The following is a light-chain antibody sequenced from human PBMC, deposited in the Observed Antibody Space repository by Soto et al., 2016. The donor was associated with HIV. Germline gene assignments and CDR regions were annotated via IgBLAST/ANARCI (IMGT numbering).Light chain of an antibody. CDR2: QDA. Sequence: SYGLTQPPSVSVSPGQTARITCSGDKLWEKYVSWYQQKPGQSPVLVIYQDAMRPSGIPERFSGSNSGNTATLTISGTQTMDEADYYCQAWDSSTGVFGGGTELTVL. CDR1: KLWEKY. CDR3: QAWDSSTGV. J-gene: IGLJ2*01. V-gene: IGLV3-1*01.